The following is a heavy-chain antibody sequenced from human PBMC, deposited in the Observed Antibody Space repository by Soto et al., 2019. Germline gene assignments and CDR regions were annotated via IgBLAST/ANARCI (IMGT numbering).Heavy chain of an antibody. CDR3: ARVTGSCSSTSCSYYYYYYGMDV. Sequence: QVQLVQSGAEMKKPGASVKVSCKASGYTFTSYGISWVRQAPGQGLEWMGWISVYNGNTNYAQNLQGRVTMTTDTSTSTAYMELRSLRSDDTAVYYCARVTGSCSSTSCSYYYYYYGMDVWGQGTTVTVS. CDR1: GYTFTSYG. D-gene: IGHD2-2*01. V-gene: IGHV1-18*01. CDR2: ISVYNGNT. J-gene: IGHJ6*02.